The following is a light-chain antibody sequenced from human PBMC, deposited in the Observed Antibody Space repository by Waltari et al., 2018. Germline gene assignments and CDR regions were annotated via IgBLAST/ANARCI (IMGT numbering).Light chain of an antibody. J-gene: IGKJ4*01. CDR3: QQYFDTPPVT. CDR2: WAS. Sequence: DIVLTQSPDALAVSLGERATINCKSSQTILYSSNNKNYLAWYQQKPGQPPKLLIYWASTRESGVPDRFSGSGSGTDFTLTISSLQAEDVAVYHCQQYFDTPPVTFGGGTKVEIK. CDR1: QTILYSSNNKNY. V-gene: IGKV4-1*01.